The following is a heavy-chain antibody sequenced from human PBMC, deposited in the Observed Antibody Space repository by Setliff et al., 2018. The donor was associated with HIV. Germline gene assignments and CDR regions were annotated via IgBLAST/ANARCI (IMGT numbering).Heavy chain of an antibody. D-gene: IGHD2-21*01. CDR1: GASIRSQY. CDR2: IYYSGST. V-gene: IGHV4-59*08. CDR3: ARLFIPNYFDP. Sequence: PSETLSLTCTVSGASIRSQYWSWIRKPPGKGLEWIGYIYYSGSTNYNPSLKSRVTISIDTSTNQFSLKLSSVTAADTAVYYCARLFIPNYFDPWGQGTLVTVSS. J-gene: IGHJ5*02.